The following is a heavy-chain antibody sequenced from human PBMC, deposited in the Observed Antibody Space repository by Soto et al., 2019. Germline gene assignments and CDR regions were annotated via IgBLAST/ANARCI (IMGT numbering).Heavy chain of an antibody. CDR1: GGSISSSNW. Sequence: QVQLQESGPGLVKPSGTLSLTCAVSGGSISSSNWWSWVRQPPGKGLEWIGEIYHSGSTNYNPSLKSRVTTSVDKSKNQFSLKLSSVTAADTAVYYCARSKDDFWSGYPPRYFDYWGQGTLVTVSS. V-gene: IGHV4-4*02. J-gene: IGHJ4*02. CDR2: IYHSGST. D-gene: IGHD3-3*01. CDR3: ARSKDDFWSGYPPRYFDY.